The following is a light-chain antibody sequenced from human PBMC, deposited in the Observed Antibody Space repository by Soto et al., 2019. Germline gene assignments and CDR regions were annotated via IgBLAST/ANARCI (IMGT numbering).Light chain of an antibody. CDR3: QQYNSYST. CDR1: QTISSW. J-gene: IGKJ1*01. CDR2: KAS. V-gene: IGKV1-5*03. Sequence: DSQMTQSPSTLSVSVGDRVTITCRASQTISSWLAWYQQKPGKAPKLLIYKASSLESGVPSRFSGSGSGTEFTLTISSLQPDDFATYYCQQYNSYSTFGQGTKVDIK.